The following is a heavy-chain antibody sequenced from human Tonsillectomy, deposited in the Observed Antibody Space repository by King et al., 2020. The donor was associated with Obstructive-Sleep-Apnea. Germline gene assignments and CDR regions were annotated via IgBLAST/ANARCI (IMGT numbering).Heavy chain of an antibody. CDR3: ARHGQQLDRAYCMDV. CDR1: GYSFTSYW. V-gene: IGHV5-10-1*03. Sequence: VQLVESGAEVKKPGESLRISCKGSGYSFTSYWISWVRQMPGKGLEWMGRIDPSDSYTNYSPSFQGHVTISADKSISTAYLQWSSLKASDTAMYYCARHGQQLDRAYCMDVWGQGTTVTVSS. CDR2: IDPSDSYT. J-gene: IGHJ6*02. D-gene: IGHD6-13*01.